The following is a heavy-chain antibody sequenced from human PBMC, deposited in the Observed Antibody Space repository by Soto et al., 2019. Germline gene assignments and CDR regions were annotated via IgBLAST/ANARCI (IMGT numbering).Heavy chain of an antibody. V-gene: IGHV4-4*07. J-gene: IGHJ5*01. CDR2: IYTDVTT. Sequence: SETLSLTCTVSGGSIRNYYWSWIRQPAGKTLEWIGRIYTDVTTTYNPSLKSRVTMSVDTSQNHFSLKLRSVTAADTAVYYCARVPRTLWSGNWFNPWGQGTLVTVSS. CDR1: GGSIRNYY. D-gene: IGHD2-21*01. CDR3: ARVPRTLWSGNWFNP.